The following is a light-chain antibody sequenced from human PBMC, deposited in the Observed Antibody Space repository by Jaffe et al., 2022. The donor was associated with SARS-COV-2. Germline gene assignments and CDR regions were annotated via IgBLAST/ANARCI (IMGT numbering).Light chain of an antibody. J-gene: IGKJ1*01. CDR1: QNIGTS. CDR3: QQYKDSRT. CDR2: KTS. Sequence: IQMTQSPSSLSASVGDRVTLTCRASQNIGTSLAWYQQKPGKAPKLLIYKTSDLQSGVPLRFSGSGSGTQFTLTVSGLQPDDSAIYFCQQYKDSRTFGQGTKVEIK. V-gene: IGKV1-5*03.